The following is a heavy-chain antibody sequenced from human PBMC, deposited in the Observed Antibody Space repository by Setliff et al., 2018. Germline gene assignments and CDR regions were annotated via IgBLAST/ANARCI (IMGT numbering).Heavy chain of an antibody. CDR1: GYTLTELS. J-gene: IGHJ4*02. D-gene: IGHD2-15*01. CDR2: INPSGGST. Sequence: GASVKVSCKVSGYTLTELSMHWVRQAPGQGLEWMGIINPSGGSTSYAQKFQGRVTMTRDTSTSTVYMELSSLRSEDTAVYYCAREAKRDVVVVVAATPVYWGQGTLVTVSS. CDR3: AREAKRDVVVVVAATPVY. V-gene: IGHV1-46*01.